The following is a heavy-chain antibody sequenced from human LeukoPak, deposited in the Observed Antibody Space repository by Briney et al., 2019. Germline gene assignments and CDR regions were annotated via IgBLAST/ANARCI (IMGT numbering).Heavy chain of an antibody. CDR3: ARVVPITMVRGSLDYFDY. V-gene: IGHV1-18*01. D-gene: IGHD3-10*01. J-gene: IGHJ4*02. CDR2: ISAYNGNT. CDR1: GYTFTSYG. Sequence: ASVKVSCKASGYTFTSYGISWVRQAPGQGLEWMGWISAYNGNTNYAQKLQGRVTMTTDTSTSTAYMELRSLRSDDTAVYYCARVVPITMVRGSLDYFDYWGQGTLVTVSS.